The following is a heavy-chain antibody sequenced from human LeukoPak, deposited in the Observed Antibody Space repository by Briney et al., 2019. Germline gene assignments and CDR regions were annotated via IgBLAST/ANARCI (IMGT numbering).Heavy chain of an antibody. CDR2: IKQDGSEK. CDR1: GFTFSNAW. V-gene: IGHV3-7*01. Sequence: GGSLRLSCAASGFTFSNAWMSWVRQAPGKGLEWVANIKQDGSEKYYVDSVKGRFTISRDNAKNSLYLQMNSLRAEDTAVYYCAREATPYGDYGDAFDIWGQGTMVTVSS. CDR3: AREATPYGDYGDAFDI. D-gene: IGHD4-17*01. J-gene: IGHJ3*02.